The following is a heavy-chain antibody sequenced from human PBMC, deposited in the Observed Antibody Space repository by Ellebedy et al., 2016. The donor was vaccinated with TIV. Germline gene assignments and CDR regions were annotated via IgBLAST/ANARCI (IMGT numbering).Heavy chain of an antibody. CDR3: ARDPCAGSCPRNAFDL. CDR1: GFILDNYE. CDR2: SGLSGDT. J-gene: IGHJ3*01. Sequence: PGGSLRLSCAASGFILDNYELNWVRQAPGTALEWNSYSGLSGDTVYADSVKGRFTTSRDNAQNSLYLQMNSLRVEDTALYFCARDPCAGSCPRNAFDLWGQGTMVTVSS. D-gene: IGHD2-8*02. V-gene: IGHV3-48*03.